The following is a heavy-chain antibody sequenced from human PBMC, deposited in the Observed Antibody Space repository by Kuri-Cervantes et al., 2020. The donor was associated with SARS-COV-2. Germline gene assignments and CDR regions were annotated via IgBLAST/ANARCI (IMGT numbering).Heavy chain of an antibody. CDR3: ARTKVAYTAMVGFDY. CDR1: GFTFSSYA. Sequence: RGSLRLSCAASGFTFSSYAMHWVRQAPGKGLEWVAVISYDGSNKYYADSVKGRFTISRDNSKNTLYLQMNSLRAEDTAVYYCARTKVAYTAMVGFDYWGQGTLVTVSS. CDR2: ISYDGSNK. V-gene: IGHV3-30-3*01. J-gene: IGHJ4*02. D-gene: IGHD5-18*01.